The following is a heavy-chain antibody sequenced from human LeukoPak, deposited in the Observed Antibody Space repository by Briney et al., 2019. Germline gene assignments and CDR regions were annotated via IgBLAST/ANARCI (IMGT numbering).Heavy chain of an antibody. D-gene: IGHD3-9*01. CDR3: ARGQRYFDTLLGSQPYYFYMDV. CDR1: GVSITNFADY. CDR2: VCHSGDS. Sequence: SETLSLTCTVSGVSITNFADYWGFIRQSPGGGLEWIGTVCHSGDSYYSQSLKSRVTISLDTSNNQFSLRMTSVTAADAAVYYCARGQRYFDTLLGSQPYYFYMDVWGRGTTVTVSS. V-gene: IGHV4-39*07. J-gene: IGHJ6*03.